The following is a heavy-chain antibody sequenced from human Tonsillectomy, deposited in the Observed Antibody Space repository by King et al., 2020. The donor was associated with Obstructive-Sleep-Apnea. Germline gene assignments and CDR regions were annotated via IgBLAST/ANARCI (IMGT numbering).Heavy chain of an antibody. CDR2: IYYSGST. CDR3: ARDQECSRTSSSYYYGLDV. CDR1: GGSISSGGYY. J-gene: IGHJ6*02. D-gene: IGHD2-2*01. Sequence: QLQESGPGLVKPSQTLSLTCTVSGGSISSGGYYWSWIRQHPGKGLEWIGSIYYSGSTYYNPSLKSRITISVDTSKNQFYLKLSSVTAADTSVYYCARDQECSRTSSSYYYGLDVWGQGTTVTVSS. V-gene: IGHV4-31*03.